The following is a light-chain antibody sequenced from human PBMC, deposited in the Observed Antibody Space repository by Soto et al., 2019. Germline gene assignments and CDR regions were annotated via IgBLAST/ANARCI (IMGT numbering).Light chain of an antibody. J-gene: IGLJ1*01. CDR2: ENN. V-gene: IGLV3-1*01. Sequence: SYELTQPPSVSVSPGQTATIPCSGDKLGDKYACWYQQKPGQSPVLVIYENNKRPSGIPERFSGSNSGNTATLTISGTQTMDEADYYCQTWDRSASYVFGTGTKLTVL. CDR1: KLGDKY. CDR3: QTWDRSASYV.